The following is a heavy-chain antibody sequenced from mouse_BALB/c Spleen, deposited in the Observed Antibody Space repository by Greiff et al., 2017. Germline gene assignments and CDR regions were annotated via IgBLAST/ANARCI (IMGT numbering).Heavy chain of an antibody. CDR2: ISSGSSTI. Sequence: EVQVVESGGGLVQPGGSRKLSCAASGFTFSSFGMHWVRQAPEKGLEWVAYISSGSSTIYYADTVKGRFTISRDNPKNTLFLQMTSLRSEDTAMYYCARPRDGSSYYYAMDYWGQGTSVTVSS. V-gene: IGHV5-17*02. J-gene: IGHJ4*01. CDR3: ARPRDGSSYYYAMDY. CDR1: GFTFSSFG. D-gene: IGHD1-1*01.